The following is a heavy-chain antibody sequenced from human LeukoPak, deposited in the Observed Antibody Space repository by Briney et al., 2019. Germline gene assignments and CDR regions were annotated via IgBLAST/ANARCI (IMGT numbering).Heavy chain of an antibody. V-gene: IGHV3-30*04. CDR3: VSLGYSSSSVRY. J-gene: IGHJ4*02. Sequence: GGSLRLSCAASGFTFSSSAMSWVRQAPGKGLEWVAVLSYDGSNKYYADSVKGRFTISREYSKNTLYLQMNSLRAEDTAVYFCVSLGYSSSSVRYWGQGTLVTVSS. CDR1: GFTFSSSA. CDR2: LSYDGSNK. D-gene: IGHD6-6*01.